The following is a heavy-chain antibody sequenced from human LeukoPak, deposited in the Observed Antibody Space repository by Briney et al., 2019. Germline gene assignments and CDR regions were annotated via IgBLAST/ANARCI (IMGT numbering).Heavy chain of an antibody. D-gene: IGHD3-3*01. V-gene: IGHV3-48*02. CDR2: ISSSTSTI. Sequence: GGSLRLSCAASGFTFSSYSMNWVRQAPGKGLEWVSYISSSTSTIYYADSVKGRFTISRDNAKNSLYLQMNSLRDEDTAVYFCARDDFWSGSRGTFDYWGQGTLVTVSS. CDR3: ARDDFWSGSRGTFDY. J-gene: IGHJ4*02. CDR1: GFTFSSYS.